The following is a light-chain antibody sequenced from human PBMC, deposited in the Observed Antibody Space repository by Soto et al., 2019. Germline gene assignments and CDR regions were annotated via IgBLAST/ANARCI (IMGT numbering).Light chain of an antibody. CDR3: QQLFDSPIT. CDR2: AAS. CDR1: QSISSW. J-gene: IGKJ5*01. V-gene: IGKV1-5*01. Sequence: QMSQSAATVSAYVGDRVTITCRASQSISSWLAWYQQKPGKAPNLLIYAASTLESGVPSRFSATVSGTEFSLTITSLQPEDFATYYCQQLFDSPITFGQRTRLEI.